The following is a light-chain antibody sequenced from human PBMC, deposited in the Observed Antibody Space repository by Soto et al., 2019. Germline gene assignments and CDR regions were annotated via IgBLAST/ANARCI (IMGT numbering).Light chain of an antibody. J-gene: IGKJ2*01. CDR3: HQYDRYPYT. V-gene: IGKV1-5*03. Sequence: DIQMTQSPSTLSASVGDRVTITCRASQTISHWLAGYQQKPGKAPKLLLYKASTLQSGGPSRFIGSGSGKVFNLTFSRLQLHEFATFYYHQYDRYPYTFGQGTKREMK. CDR2: KAS. CDR1: QTISHW.